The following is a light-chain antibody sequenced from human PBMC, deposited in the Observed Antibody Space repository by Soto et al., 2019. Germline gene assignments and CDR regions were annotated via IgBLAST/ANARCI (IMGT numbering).Light chain of an antibody. J-gene: IGKJ4*01. CDR2: GAY. Sequence: EMVMTQSPATLSVSPGERATLSCRASQSVGSKLAWYQQKPGQAPRLLIYGAYTRATGIQASFSGSGSGTEFTLTISSLQSEDFAVYYCQQYNSWPLTFGGGTKVEIK. V-gene: IGKV3-15*01. CDR1: QSVGSK. CDR3: QQYNSWPLT.